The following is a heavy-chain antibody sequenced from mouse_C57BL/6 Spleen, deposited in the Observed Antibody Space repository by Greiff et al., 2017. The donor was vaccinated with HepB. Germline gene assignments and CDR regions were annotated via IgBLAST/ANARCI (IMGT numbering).Heavy chain of an antibody. D-gene: IGHD1-1*01. CDR2: ISDGGSYT. CDR3: ARESITTVVAPYWYFDV. CDR1: GFTFSSYA. V-gene: IGHV5-4*01. Sequence: EVMLVESGGGLVKPGGSLKLSCAASGFTFSSYAMSWVRQTPEKRLEWVATISDGGSYTYYPDNVKGRFTISRDNAKNNLYLQMSHLKSEDTAMYYCARESITTVVAPYWYFDVWGTGTTVTVSS. J-gene: IGHJ1*03.